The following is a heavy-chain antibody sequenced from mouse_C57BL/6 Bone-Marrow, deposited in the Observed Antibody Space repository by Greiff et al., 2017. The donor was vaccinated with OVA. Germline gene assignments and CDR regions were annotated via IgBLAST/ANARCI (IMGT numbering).Heavy chain of an antibody. Sequence: QVQLQQPGAELVKPGASVKMSCKASGYTFTSYWITWVKQRPGQGLEWIGNIYPGSGSTNYNEKFKSKATLTVDTSSSTAYMQLSSLTSEDSAVDYCAREDYYGSSYSWYCDVGGRGTTVTVSS. CDR1: GYTFTSYW. D-gene: IGHD1-1*01. J-gene: IGHJ1*03. CDR3: AREDYYGSSYSWYCDV. CDR2: IYPGSGST. V-gene: IGHV1-55*01.